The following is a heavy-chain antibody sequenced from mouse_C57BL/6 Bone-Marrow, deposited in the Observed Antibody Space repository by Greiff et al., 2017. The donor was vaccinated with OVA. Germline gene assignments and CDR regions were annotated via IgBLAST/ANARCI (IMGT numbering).Heavy chain of an antibody. J-gene: IGHJ2*01. V-gene: IGHV5-4*01. CDR3: ARERGGY. Sequence: DVMLVESGGGLVKPGGSLKLSCAASGFTFSSYAMSWVRQTPEKRLEWVATISDGGSYTYYPDNVKGRFTISRDNAKNNLYLQMSHLKSEDTAMYYCARERGGYWGQGTTLTVSS. CDR2: ISDGGSYT. CDR1: GFTFSSYA.